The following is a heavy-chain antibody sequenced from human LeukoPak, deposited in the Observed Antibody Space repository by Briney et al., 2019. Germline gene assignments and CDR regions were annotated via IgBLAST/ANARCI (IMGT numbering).Heavy chain of an antibody. CDR1: GYTFTSYD. J-gene: IGHJ4*02. V-gene: IGHV1-18*01. D-gene: IGHD6-6*01. CDR3: ATDQFQAPYYFDY. Sequence: ASVKVSCKASGYTFTSYDINWVRQATGQGLEWMGWISAYNGNTNYAQKLQGRVTMTEDTSTDTAYMELSSLRSEDTAVYYCATDQFQAPYYFDYWGQGTLVTVSS. CDR2: ISAYNGNT.